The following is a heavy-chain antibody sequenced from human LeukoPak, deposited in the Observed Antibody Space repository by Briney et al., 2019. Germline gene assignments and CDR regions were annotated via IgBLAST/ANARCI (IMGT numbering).Heavy chain of an antibody. D-gene: IGHD4-11*01. CDR1: GFTFSSYA. CDR3: AKDLPDYSNYVKYFDY. J-gene: IGHJ4*02. V-gene: IGHV3-23*01. CDR2: ISGSGGST. Sequence: GGSLRLSCAASGFTFSSYAMSWVRQAPGKGLEWVSAISGSGGSTYCADSVKGRFTISRDNSKNTLYLQMNSLRAEDTAVYYCAKDLPDYSNYVKYFDYWGQGTLVTVSS.